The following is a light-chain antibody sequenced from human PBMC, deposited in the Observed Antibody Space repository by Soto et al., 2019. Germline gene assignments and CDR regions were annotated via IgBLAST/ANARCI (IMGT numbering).Light chain of an antibody. Sequence: QSVLNQPASVSGSPGQSITISCTGTSSDVGSYNLVSWYQQHPGKAPKLMIYAVSKRPSGVSNRFSGSKSGNTASLTISGLQAEDEADYYCCSYAGSSTHVVFGGGTKVTVL. J-gene: IGLJ2*01. V-gene: IGLV2-23*02. CDR1: SSDVGSYNL. CDR2: AVS. CDR3: CSYAGSSTHVV.